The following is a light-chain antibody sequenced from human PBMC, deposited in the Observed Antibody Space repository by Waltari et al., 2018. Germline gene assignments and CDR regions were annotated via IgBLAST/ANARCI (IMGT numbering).Light chain of an antibody. CDR3: QQYGSSPPVT. V-gene: IGKV3-20*01. CDR2: GAS. CDR1: QSVSSSY. Sequence: EIVLTQSPGTLSLSPGERATLSCRASQSVSSSYLAWYQQKPGQAPRLLIYGASSRATGIPDRFSGRGSGTDVTLTISRLEPEDVAVDYCQQYGSSPPVTFGPGTKVDIK. J-gene: IGKJ3*01.